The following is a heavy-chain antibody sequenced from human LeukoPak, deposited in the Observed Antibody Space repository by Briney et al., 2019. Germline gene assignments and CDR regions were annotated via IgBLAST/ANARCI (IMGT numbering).Heavy chain of an antibody. CDR1: GFTFSNYG. Sequence: GRSLRLAWAASGFTFSNYGMHWVRQAPGKGLEWVAVISYDGSNKYYADSVKGRFTISRDNSKNTLYMQMNSLRAEDTPVYSCAKDPTDFASSRQTSFDSWGQGSLVTVSS. J-gene: IGHJ4*02. V-gene: IGHV3-30*18. CDR2: ISYDGSNK. CDR3: AKDPTDFASSRQTSFDS. D-gene: IGHD2-2*01.